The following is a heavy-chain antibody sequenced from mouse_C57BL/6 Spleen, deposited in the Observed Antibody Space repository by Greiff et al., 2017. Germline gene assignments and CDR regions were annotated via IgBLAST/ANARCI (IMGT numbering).Heavy chain of an antibody. V-gene: IGHV1-26*01. D-gene: IGHD2-3*01. CDR1: GYTFTDYY. J-gene: IGHJ2*01. CDR2: INPNNGGT. Sequence: EVQLQQSGPELVKPGASVKISCKASGYTFTDYYMNWVKQSHGKSLEWIGDINPNNGGTSYNQKFKGKATLTVDKSSSTAYMELRSLTSEDSAVYYCARWGLLPYFDYWGQGTTLTVSS. CDR3: ARWGLLPYFDY.